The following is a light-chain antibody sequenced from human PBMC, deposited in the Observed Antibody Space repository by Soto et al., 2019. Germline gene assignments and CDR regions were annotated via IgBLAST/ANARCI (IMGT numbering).Light chain of an antibody. J-gene: IGKJ1*01. V-gene: IGKV3D-15*01. CDR3: QQYDTSPPT. Sequence: EIVMTQSPGTLSVSPGERATLSCRASQSVSSKLAWYQQKPGQAPRLLIYGVSTRATGIPDRFSGSGSGTDFTLTISRLEPEDSARYSCQQYDTSPPTFGQGTKV. CDR1: QSVSSK. CDR2: GVS.